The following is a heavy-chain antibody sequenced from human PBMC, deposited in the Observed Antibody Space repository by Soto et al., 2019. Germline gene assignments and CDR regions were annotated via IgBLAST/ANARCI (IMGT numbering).Heavy chain of an antibody. V-gene: IGHV3-74*01. CDR3: VRDFRGAVAGSEFDH. D-gene: IGHD6-19*01. CDR1: GFTFSSYE. J-gene: IGHJ4*02. Sequence: GGSLRLSCAVSGFTFSSYEMNWVRQVPGEGLAWVSRINGNADNSDYADSVKGRFTISRDNAMNRLYLQMDSLRADDTGVYYCVRDFRGAVAGSEFDHWGQGTLVTVSS. CDR2: INGNADNS.